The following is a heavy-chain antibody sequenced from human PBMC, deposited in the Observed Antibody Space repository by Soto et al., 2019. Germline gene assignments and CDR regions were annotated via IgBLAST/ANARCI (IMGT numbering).Heavy chain of an antibody. J-gene: IGHJ6*02. D-gene: IGHD3-16*01. CDR3: GHRQQSYDYSGLDV. Sequence: QITLRASGPTLVKPTQTLTLTCTFSGFSLTTAGLGVGWIRQPPGKALEWLAVIYWNDDKRYNPSLTNRLIITKATSNNQVVLTMTNMDPVDTATYYCGHRQQSYDYSGLDVWGQGTTVTVSS. V-gene: IGHV2-5*01. CDR1: GFSLTTAGLG. CDR2: IYWNDDK.